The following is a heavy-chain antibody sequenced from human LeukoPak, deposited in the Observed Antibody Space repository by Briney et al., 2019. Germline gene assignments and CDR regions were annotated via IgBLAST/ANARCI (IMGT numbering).Heavy chain of an antibody. J-gene: IGHJ6*01. D-gene: IGHD2-15*01. CDR3: ARLLPLQGGDV. Sequence: SETLSLTCAVYGVSFTNYYWSWFRQPPGKGLEWIGEINHSGGTNYNASLKSRATISLDTSKNQFPLRLRSVTAADTAVYYCARLLPLQGGDVWGQGTTVTVSS. V-gene: IGHV4-34*01. CDR1: GVSFTNYY. CDR2: INHSGGT.